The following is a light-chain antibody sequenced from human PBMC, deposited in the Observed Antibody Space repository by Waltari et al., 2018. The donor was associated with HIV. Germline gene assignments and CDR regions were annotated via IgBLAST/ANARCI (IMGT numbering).Light chain of an antibody. CDR3: QYSYGAPFP. CDR2: AAT. Sequence: DIQMTQSPPSLSASVGDRVTISCRASQSISNNLSWYQHKPGTAPNLLSYAATSLQSGVPSRFSGSGSGTDFSLTISSLQPEDFATYYCQYSYGAPFPFGPGTKVDIK. J-gene: IGKJ3*01. CDR1: QSISNN. V-gene: IGKV1-39*01.